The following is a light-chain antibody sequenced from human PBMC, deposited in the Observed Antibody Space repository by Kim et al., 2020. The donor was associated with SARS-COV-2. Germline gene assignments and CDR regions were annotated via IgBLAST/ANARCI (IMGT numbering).Light chain of an antibody. CDR3: QAWDSSTLL. CDR2: QDT. CDR1: KVGDKY. Sequence: SYELTQPPSVSVSPGQTASITCSGDKVGDKYVCWYQQKPGQSPVLVIYQDTKRPSGIPERFSGSNSGNTATLTISGTQAVDEADYYCQAWDSSTLLFGGGTQLTVL. V-gene: IGLV3-1*01. J-gene: IGLJ2*01.